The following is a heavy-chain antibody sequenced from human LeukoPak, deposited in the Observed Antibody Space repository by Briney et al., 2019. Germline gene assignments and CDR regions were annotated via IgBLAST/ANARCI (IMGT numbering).Heavy chain of an antibody. CDR3: ARNGGNSDFDY. V-gene: IGHV4-4*02. D-gene: IGHD4-23*01. CDR1: GGSISSNNW. J-gene: IGHJ4*02. Sequence: SGTLSLTCAVSGGSISSNNWWSWVRPPPGKGLDWIGEIYYSGSTNYNPSLKSRVTISVDKSKNQFSLKLSSVTAADTAVYYCARNGGNSDFDYWGQGTLVTVSS. CDR2: IYYSGST.